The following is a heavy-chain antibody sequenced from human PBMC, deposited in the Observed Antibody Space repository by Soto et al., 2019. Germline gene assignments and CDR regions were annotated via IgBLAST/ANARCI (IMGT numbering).Heavy chain of an antibody. CDR1: GFTFSSYG. J-gene: IGHJ4*02. CDR2: ISYDGSNK. CDR3: AKEILYYYDSSGYSGGFDY. D-gene: IGHD3-22*01. V-gene: IGHV3-30*18. Sequence: GGSLRLSCAASGFTFSSYGMHWVRQAPGKGLEWVAVISYDGSNKYYADSVKGRFTISRDNSKNTLYLQMNSLRAEDTAVYYCAKEILYYYDSSGYSGGFDYWGQGTLVTVSS.